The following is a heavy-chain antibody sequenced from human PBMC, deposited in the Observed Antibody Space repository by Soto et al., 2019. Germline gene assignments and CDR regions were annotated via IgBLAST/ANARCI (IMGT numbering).Heavy chain of an antibody. J-gene: IGHJ4*02. CDR2: ISSGGGSP. Sequence: EVQLLESGGGLVQPGGSLRLSCAASGFTFSDYAMSWVRQAPGKGLEWVSGISSGGGSPYHADPVKGRFTISRNNSKSTLFLHMDSLRAEDTAVYYCAKDRDYPRDQFHYWGQGTLVTVSS. CDR1: GFTFSDYA. CDR3: AKDRDYPRDQFHY. V-gene: IGHV3-23*01. D-gene: IGHD2-2*01.